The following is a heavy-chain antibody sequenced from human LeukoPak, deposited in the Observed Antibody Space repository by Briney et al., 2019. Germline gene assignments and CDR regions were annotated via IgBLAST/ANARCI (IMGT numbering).Heavy chain of an antibody. CDR1: GYTFMDSY. V-gene: IGHV1-2*02. J-gene: IGHJ4*02. Sequence: ASVKVSFKASGYTFMDSYMHWVRQAPGQRPEWMAWINPNGGETHYAQKFRGRVILTLDTSISTAYMELNSLQYDDSAIYYCARDLTAGSSDYWGPGTLVTVSS. CDR3: ARDLTAGSSDY. D-gene: IGHD3-10*01. CDR2: INPNGGET.